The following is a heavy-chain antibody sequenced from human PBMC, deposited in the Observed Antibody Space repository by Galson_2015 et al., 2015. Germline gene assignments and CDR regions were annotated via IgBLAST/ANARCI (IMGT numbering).Heavy chain of an antibody. CDR3: ARDLSSKGYYYYGLDV. J-gene: IGHJ6*02. CDR1: GFTFSSYA. V-gene: IGHV3-23*01. CDR2: ISGGGGGT. D-gene: IGHD4-11*01. Sequence: ALRLSCAASGFTFSSYAMSWVRQAPGKGLERVLTISGGGGGTFYADSVKGRFTISRDNSKHTLYLQMNSLRAEDTAVYYCARDLSSKGYYYYGLDVWGQGTTVTVSS.